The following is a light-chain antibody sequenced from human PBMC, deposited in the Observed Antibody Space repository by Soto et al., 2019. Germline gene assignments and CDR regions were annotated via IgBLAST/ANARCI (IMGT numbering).Light chain of an antibody. V-gene: IGLV2-11*01. CDR3: CSYAGTYTFVV. J-gene: IGLJ2*01. CDR2: DVS. Sequence: QSALTQPRSMSGSPGQGVTISCTGTSSDVGDYNYVSWYQHHPGKAPKLMIYDVSKRPSGVPDRFSGSKSGNTASLTISGLQAEDEADYYCCSYAGTYTFVVFGGGTKLTVL. CDR1: SSDVGDYNY.